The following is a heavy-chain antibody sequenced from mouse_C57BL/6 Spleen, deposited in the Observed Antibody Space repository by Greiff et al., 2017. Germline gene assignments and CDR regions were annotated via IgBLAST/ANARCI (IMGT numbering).Heavy chain of an antibody. CDR3: ARESWDDYFDY. CDR1: GYSITSGYY. D-gene: IGHD4-1*01. V-gene: IGHV3-6*01. CDR2: ISYDGSN. Sequence: EVQVVESGPGLVKPSQSLSLTCSVTGYSITSGYYWNWIRQFPGNKLEWMGYISYDGSNNYNPSLKNRISITRDTSKNQFFLKLNSVTTEDTATYYCARESWDDYFDYWGQGTTRTVSS. J-gene: IGHJ2*01.